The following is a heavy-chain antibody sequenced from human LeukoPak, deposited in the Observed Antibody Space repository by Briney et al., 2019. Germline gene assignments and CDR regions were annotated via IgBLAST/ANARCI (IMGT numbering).Heavy chain of an antibody. CDR3: ARENWNDDRYFDY. D-gene: IGHD1-1*01. Sequence: PGGSLRLSCAASGFTFSTYAMSWVRQSPARGLEWVASISPGGGTTYYADYVRGRFTISRDNSKNSLFVQMNSLRAEDTAVYYCARENWNDDRYFDYWGQGTLVTVSS. J-gene: IGHJ4*02. CDR2: ISPGGGTT. V-gene: IGHV3-23*01. CDR1: GFTFSTYA.